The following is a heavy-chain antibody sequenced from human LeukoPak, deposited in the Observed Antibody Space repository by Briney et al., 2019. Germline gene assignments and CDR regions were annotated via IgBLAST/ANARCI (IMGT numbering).Heavy chain of an antibody. CDR1: GFTFSSYA. Sequence: GGSLRLSCAASGFTFSSYAMGWVRQAPGKGLEWVSAISGSGGSTYYADSVKGRFTISRDNSKNTLYLQMNSLRAEDTAVYYCAKDQKHYYYYYYMGVWGKGTTVTVSS. V-gene: IGHV3-23*01. CDR2: ISGSGGST. CDR3: AKDQKHYYYYYYMGV. J-gene: IGHJ6*03.